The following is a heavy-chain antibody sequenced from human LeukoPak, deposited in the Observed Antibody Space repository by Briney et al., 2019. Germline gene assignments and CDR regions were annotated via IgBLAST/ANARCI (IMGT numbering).Heavy chain of an antibody. CDR3: AKDASGTYPSDFDY. CDR1: GFTVSGNS. Sequence: GGSLRLSCTVSGFTVSGNSMSWVRQAPGKGLEWVSFIYSGGNTHYSDSVKGRFTISRDNSKNTLYLQMNSLRAEDTAVYYCAKDASGTYPSDFDYWGQGTLVTVSS. CDR2: IYSGGNT. V-gene: IGHV3-53*01. D-gene: IGHD3-3*01. J-gene: IGHJ4*02.